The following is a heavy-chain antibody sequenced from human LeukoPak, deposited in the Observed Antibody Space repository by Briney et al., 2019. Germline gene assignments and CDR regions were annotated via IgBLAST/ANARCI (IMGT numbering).Heavy chain of an antibody. CDR3: ARDIWVAATDDY. Sequence: GASVKVSCKASGYTFTGYYMHWVRQAPGQGLEWVGWINPNSGGTNYAQKFQGRVTMTRDTSISTAYMELSRLRSDDTAVYYCARDIWVAATDDYWGQGTLVTVSS. CDR1: GYTFTGYY. D-gene: IGHD2-15*01. CDR2: INPNSGGT. J-gene: IGHJ4*02. V-gene: IGHV1-2*02.